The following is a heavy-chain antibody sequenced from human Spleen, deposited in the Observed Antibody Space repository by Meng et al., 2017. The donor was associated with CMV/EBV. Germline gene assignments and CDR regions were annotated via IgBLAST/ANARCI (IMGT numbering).Heavy chain of an antibody. Sequence: ETLSLTCAASGFTFSNYWMHWVRQAPGKGLVWVSRIKSDGTITNYANSVKGRFTISRDNSKNTLSLQMNSLRVEDTAVYYCARDLVVPAAIQYYYHNYGMDVWGQGTTVTVSS. CDR1: GFTFSNYW. CDR2: IKSDGTIT. CDR3: ARDLVVPAAIQYYYHNYGMDV. D-gene: IGHD2-2*01. V-gene: IGHV3-74*01. J-gene: IGHJ6*02.